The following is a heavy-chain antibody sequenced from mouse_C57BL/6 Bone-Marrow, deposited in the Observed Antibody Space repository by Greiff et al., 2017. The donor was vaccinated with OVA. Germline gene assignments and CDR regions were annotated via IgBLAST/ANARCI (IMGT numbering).Heavy chain of an antibody. Sequence: VQLQQSGPELVKPGASVKIPCKASGYTFTDYNMDWVKQSHGKSLEWIGDINPNNGGTIYNQKFKGKATLTVDKSSSTAYMELRSLTSEDTAVYYCARSLTGSLYFDYWGQGTTLTVSS. CDR2: INPNNGGT. J-gene: IGHJ2*01. D-gene: IGHD4-1*01. V-gene: IGHV1-18*01. CDR1: GYTFTDYN. CDR3: ARSLTGSLYFDY.